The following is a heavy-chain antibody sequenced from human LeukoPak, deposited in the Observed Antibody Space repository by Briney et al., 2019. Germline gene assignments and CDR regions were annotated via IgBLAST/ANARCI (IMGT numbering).Heavy chain of an antibody. CDR1: GYIFTPHH. Sequence: ASVKVSCKTSGYIFTPHHIHWMRQAPGQGLELLGWVSAANNPEYSQKFQGRVVITRDASATTSYLELNSLRSEDTAVYYCAMSVEMPPIPSFDYWGQGALVTASS. J-gene: IGHJ4*02. V-gene: IGHV1-3*01. CDR3: AMSVEMPPIPSFDY. D-gene: IGHD5-24*01. CDR2: VSAANNP.